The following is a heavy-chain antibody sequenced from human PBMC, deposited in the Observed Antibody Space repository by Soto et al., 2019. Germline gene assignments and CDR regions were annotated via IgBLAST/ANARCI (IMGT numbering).Heavy chain of an antibody. CDR3: ARDLGIAAAATSYYYYGMDV. V-gene: IGHV6-1*01. J-gene: IGHJ6*02. D-gene: IGHD6-13*01. Sequence: SETLSLTCAISGDSVSSNSAAWSWIRQSPSRGLEWLGRTYYRSKWYNDYAVSVKSRITINPDTSKNQFSLQLNSVTPEDTAVYYCARDLGIAAAATSYYYYGMDVWGQGTTVTVSS. CDR2: TYYRSKWYN. CDR1: GDSVSSNSAA.